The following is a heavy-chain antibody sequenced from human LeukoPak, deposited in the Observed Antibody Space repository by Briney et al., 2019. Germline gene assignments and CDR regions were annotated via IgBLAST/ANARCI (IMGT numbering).Heavy chain of an antibody. CDR1: GFTFSSYS. V-gene: IGHV3-21*01. CDR3: ARPLVAGTLDDAFDI. D-gene: IGHD6-19*01. CDR2: ISSSSSYI. Sequence: GGSLRLSCAASGFTFSSYSMNWVRQAPGKGLEWVSSISSSSSYIYYADSVKGRFTISSDNAKNSLYLQMNSLRAEDTAVYYCARPLVAGTLDDAFDIWGQGTMVTVSS. J-gene: IGHJ3*02.